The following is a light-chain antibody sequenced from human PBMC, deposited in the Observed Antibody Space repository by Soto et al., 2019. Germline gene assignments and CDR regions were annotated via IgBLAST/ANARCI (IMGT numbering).Light chain of an antibody. V-gene: IGLV2-14*01. CDR1: SSDVGGYNY. J-gene: IGLJ3*02. CDR3: SSYTTSSTLV. CDR2: EVS. Sequence: QSALTQPASVSGSPEQSITISCTGTSSDVGGYNYLSWYQQHPGKAPKLMIYEVSNRPSGVSNRFSGSKSGNTASLTISGLQAEDEADYYCSSYTTSSTLVFGGGTQLTVL.